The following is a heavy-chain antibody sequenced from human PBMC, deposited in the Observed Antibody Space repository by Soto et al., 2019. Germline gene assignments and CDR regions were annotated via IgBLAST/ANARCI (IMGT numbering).Heavy chain of an antibody. CDR3: ARSTGRY. D-gene: IGHD2-21*01. CDR1: GASVSSDDYY. CDR2: IYNSGST. Sequence: SETLSLTCTFSGASVSSDDYYWCWIRQTPGKGLEWIGYIYNSGSTYYNPSLKSRLTISIDTSKNQFSLKLRSVKAADTAVYYCARSTGRYWGQGILVTVSS. V-gene: IGHV4-30-4*01. J-gene: IGHJ4*02.